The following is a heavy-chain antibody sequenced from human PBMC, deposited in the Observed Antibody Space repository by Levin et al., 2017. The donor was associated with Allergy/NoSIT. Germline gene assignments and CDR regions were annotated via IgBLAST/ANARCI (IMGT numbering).Heavy chain of an antibody. V-gene: IGHV3-21*01. D-gene: IGHD5-12*01. CDR3: ARDAYSGYDSTSFDY. Sequence: GESLKISCAASGFTFSSYSMNWVRQAPGKGLEWVSSISSSSSYIYYADSVKGRFTISRDNAKNSLYLQMNSLRAEDTAVYYCARDAYSGYDSTSFDYWGQGTLVTVSS. J-gene: IGHJ4*02. CDR1: GFTFSSYS. CDR2: ISSSSSYI.